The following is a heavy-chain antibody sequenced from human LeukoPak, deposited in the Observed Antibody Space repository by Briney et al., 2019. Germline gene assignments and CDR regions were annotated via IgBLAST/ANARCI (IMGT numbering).Heavy chain of an antibody. J-gene: IGHJ4*02. CDR3: AREGSVVVTAIPTDY. CDR2: ISYDGSNK. D-gene: IGHD2-21*02. V-gene: IGHV3-30*04. CDR1: GFTFSSYA. Sequence: GRSLTLSCAASGFTFSSYAMHWVRQAPGKGLEWVAVISYDGSNKYYADSVKGRFTISRDNSKNTLYLQMNSLRAEDTAVYYCAREGSVVVTAIPTDYWGQGTLVTVSS.